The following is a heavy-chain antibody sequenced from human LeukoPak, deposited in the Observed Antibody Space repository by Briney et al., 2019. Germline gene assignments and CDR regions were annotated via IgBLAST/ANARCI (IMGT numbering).Heavy chain of an antibody. CDR1: GYTLTELS. CDR3: ATALPSLVVIDLSRYFDY. CDR2: FDPEDGET. D-gene: IGHD3-22*01. J-gene: IGHJ4*02. V-gene: IGHV1-24*01. Sequence: GASVKVSCKVSGYTLTELSMHWARQAPGKGLEWMGGFDPEDGETIYAQKFQGRVTMTEDTSTDTAYMELSSLRSEDTAVYYCATALPSLVVIDLSRYFDYWGQGTLVTVSS.